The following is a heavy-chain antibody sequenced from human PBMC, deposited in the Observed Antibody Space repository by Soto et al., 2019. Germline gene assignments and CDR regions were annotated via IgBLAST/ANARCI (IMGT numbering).Heavy chain of an antibody. D-gene: IGHD3-22*01. J-gene: IGHJ3*01. CDR2: ISYDESTT. V-gene: IGHV3-30*18. Sequence: GALRLACAAPVFSFSRYGIHWVRQAPGKGLEWVAVISYDESTTFYADSVKGRFTISRDNSKNTLFLQMNSLRPEDTAVYYCSKAMIGSYDSDAFDVWGQGTMVTVSS. CDR1: VFSFSRYG. CDR3: SKAMIGSYDSDAFDV.